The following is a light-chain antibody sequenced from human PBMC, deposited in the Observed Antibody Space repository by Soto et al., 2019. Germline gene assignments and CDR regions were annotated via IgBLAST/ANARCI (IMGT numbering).Light chain of an antibody. Sequence: DLQMTQSPASLSASVGDRVTITCRASQGIRNDLNWYQQKAGKAPKHLMYAASRLQSGVPSRFSGRGSGTDFTLTISSLQPEDFATYSSLQYKSYSRTFGPGTKVEIK. CDR3: LQYKSYSRT. V-gene: IGKV1-17*01. J-gene: IGKJ1*01. CDR2: AAS. CDR1: QGIRND.